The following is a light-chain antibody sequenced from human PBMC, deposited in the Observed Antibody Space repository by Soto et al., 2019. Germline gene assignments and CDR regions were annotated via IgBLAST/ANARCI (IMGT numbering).Light chain of an antibody. J-gene: IGLJ2*01. CDR1: SSNIGAGYD. CDR2: GNS. Sequence: LTQPPSVSGAPGQRVTISCTGSSSNIGAGYDVHWYQQLPGTAPKLLIYGNSNRPSGVPDRFSGSKSGTSASLAITGLQAEDEADYYCQSYDSSLSGSNVVFGGGTKLTVL. V-gene: IGLV1-40*01. CDR3: QSYDSSLSGSNVV.